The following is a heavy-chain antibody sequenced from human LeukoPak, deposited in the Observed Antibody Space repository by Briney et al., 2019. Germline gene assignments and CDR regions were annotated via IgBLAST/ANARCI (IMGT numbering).Heavy chain of an antibody. J-gene: IGHJ4*02. CDR3: AWSRAFDY. CDR1: GFSVRSNY. CDR2: IYDTDST. V-gene: IGHV3-53*01. Sequence: GGSLRLSCVASGFSVRSNYMNWVRQAPGKRLEWVAIIYDTDSTYYTDSVKGRFTISRDNSKNTVYLQMNSLRVEDTAVYYCAWSRAFDYWGQGTLVAVSS.